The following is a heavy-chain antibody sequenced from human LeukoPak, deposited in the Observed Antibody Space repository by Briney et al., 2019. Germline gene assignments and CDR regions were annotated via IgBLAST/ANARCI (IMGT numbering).Heavy chain of an antibody. V-gene: IGHV4-59*01. Sequence: SETLSLTCTVPGGSISNYYWSWIRQPPGKGLEWIGYIYYSGSTNYNPSLKSRVTISVGTSKNQFSLKLSSVTAADTAVYYCARARAVAGPYYYYYYMDVWGKGTTVTISS. CDR1: GGSISNYY. J-gene: IGHJ6*03. D-gene: IGHD6-19*01. CDR2: IYYSGST. CDR3: ARARAVAGPYYYYYYMDV.